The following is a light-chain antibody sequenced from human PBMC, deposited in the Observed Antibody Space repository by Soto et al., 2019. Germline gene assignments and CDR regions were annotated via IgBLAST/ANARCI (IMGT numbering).Light chain of an antibody. V-gene: IGKV3-20*01. CDR2: GAS. CDR1: QSVSSSY. CDR3: QQYGISPLT. J-gene: IGKJ4*01. Sequence: EIMLTQSPGTLSLSPGERATLSCRASQSVSSSYLAWYQQKPGQAPRLLIYGASNRATGIPDRFSGSGSGTDFTLTISRLEPEDFAVYYCQQYGISPLTFGGGTKVEIK.